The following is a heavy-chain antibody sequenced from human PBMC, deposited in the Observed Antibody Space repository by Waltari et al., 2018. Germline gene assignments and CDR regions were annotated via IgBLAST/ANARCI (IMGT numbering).Heavy chain of an antibody. V-gene: IGHV3-21*01. D-gene: IGHD7-27*01. CDR2: VSSNGAYI. J-gene: IGHJ5*02. Sequence: EVQLMESGGGLVKPGGSVRLSCAASGFRFRTYNMNWVRQAPGTGLEWVSSVSSNGAYIHYADSVRGRFTISRDNAKTSLYLQMNGLRDEDTAVYYCARGGWGFYLDLWGQGALVTVSS. CDR3: ARGGWGFYLDL. CDR1: GFRFRTYN.